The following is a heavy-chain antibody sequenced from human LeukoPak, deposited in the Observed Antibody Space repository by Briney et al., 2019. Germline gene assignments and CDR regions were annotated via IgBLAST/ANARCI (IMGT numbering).Heavy chain of an antibody. CDR2: IYPGDSDT. CDR1: GYSFTSYW. CDR3: ARSYRSSYWYFDL. D-gene: IGHD2-2*01. V-gene: IGHV5-51*01. Sequence: GESLKISCKGSGYSFTSYWIGWVRQMPGKGLEWMGIIYPGDSDTRYSPSFQGQVTISADKSISTAYQQWSSLKASDTAMYYCARSYRSSYWYFDLWGRGTLVTVSS. J-gene: IGHJ2*01.